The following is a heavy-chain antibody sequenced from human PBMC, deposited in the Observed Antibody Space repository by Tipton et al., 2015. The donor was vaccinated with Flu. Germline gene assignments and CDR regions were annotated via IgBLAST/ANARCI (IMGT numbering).Heavy chain of an antibody. D-gene: IGHD2/OR15-2a*01. J-gene: IGHJ6*02. Sequence: SLRLSCAASGFTFSSYSMNWVRQAPGKGLEWVSSITSGSNYIYYADSVKGRFTISRDNARNSLYLQMNSLRVEDTAFYYCAKNNGPRSYKYGMDVWGQGTTVTVSS. V-gene: IGHV3-21*04. CDR2: ITSGSNYI. CDR3: AKNNGPRSYKYGMDV. CDR1: GFTFSSYS.